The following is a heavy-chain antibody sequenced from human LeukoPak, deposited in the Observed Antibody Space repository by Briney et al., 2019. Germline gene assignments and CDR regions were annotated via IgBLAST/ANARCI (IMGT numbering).Heavy chain of an antibody. CDR3: ARRPGYSYGYNWFDP. CDR1: GFTFGPYT. Sequence: GGSLRLSCAASGFTFGPYTMNWVRQAPGKGLEWVSYISSSSDTIYYADSVKGRFTISRDNAKNSLYLQMNSLRAEDTAVYYCARRPGYSYGYNWFDPWGQGTLVTVSS. D-gene: IGHD5-18*01. CDR2: ISSSSDTI. J-gene: IGHJ5*02. V-gene: IGHV3-48*04.